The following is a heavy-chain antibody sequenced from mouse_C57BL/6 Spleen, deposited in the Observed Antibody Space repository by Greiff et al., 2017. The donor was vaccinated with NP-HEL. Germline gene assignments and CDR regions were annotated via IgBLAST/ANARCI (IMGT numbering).Heavy chain of an antibody. V-gene: IGHV1-22*01. CDR1: GYTFTDYN. D-gene: IGHD1-1*01. CDR2: INPNNGGT. J-gene: IGHJ1*03. Sequence: VQLQQSGPELVKPGASVKMSCKASGYTFTDYNMHWVKQSHGKSLEWIGYINPNNGGTSYNQKFKGKATLTVNKSSSTAYMELRSLTSEDSAVYYCAKSTTVGGYFDVWGTGTTVTVSS. CDR3: AKSTTVGGYFDV.